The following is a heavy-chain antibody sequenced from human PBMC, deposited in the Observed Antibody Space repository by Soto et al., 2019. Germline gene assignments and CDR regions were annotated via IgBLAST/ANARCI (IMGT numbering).Heavy chain of an antibody. Sequence: EVQLVESGGGLIQPGGSLRLSCAASGFTVSSNYMSWVRQAPGKGLEWVSVIYSGGSTYYADSVKGRFTISRDNSKNTLYLQMNSLRAEDTAVYYCARVRSGSYFTVGWYFDLWGRGTLVIVSS. CDR1: GFTVSSNY. CDR3: ARVRSGSYFTVGWYFDL. CDR2: IYSGGST. J-gene: IGHJ2*01. V-gene: IGHV3-53*01. D-gene: IGHD1-26*01.